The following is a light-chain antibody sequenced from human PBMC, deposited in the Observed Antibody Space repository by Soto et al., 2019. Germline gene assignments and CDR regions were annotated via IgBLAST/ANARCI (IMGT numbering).Light chain of an antibody. J-gene: IGKJ1*01. V-gene: IGKV1-5*03. CDR2: KAS. CDR1: QTISSW. CDR3: QQYNGYSRT. Sequence: DIQMTQSPSTLSGSVGDRATITCRASQTISSWLAWYQQKPGKAPKLLIYKASTLKSGVPSRFSGSGSGTEFTLTISSLQPDDFATYYCQQYNGYSRTFGQGTRWIS.